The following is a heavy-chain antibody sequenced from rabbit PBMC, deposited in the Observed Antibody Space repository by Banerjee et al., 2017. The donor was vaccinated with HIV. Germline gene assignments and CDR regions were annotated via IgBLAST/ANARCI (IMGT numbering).Heavy chain of an antibody. V-gene: IGHV1S45*01. CDR3: ARGGYSGISHLNL. D-gene: IGHD7-1*01. Sequence: QELLVESGGGLVQPGGSLKLSCKASGFSLSSYAMSWVRQAPGKGLEWIGYIDPVFGSTYYASWAKGRFTISKTSSTTVTLQMTSLTAADTATYFCARGGYSGISHLNLWGQGTLVTVS. J-gene: IGHJ4*01. CDR1: GFSLSSYA. CDR2: IDPVFGST.